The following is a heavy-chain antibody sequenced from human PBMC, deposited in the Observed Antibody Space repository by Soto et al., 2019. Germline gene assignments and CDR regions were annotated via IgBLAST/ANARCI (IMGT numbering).Heavy chain of an antibody. CDR1: GGPMSNYY. CDR3: ARQGFGPLHGLVDV. J-gene: IGHJ6*02. CDR2: MGYDGYT. V-gene: IGHV4-59*08. D-gene: IGHD3-10*01. Sequence: QVQLQESGPGLVKPSETLSLTCTISGGPMSNYYCSWVRQPPGQGLEWIGYMGYDGYTSYNPSLRRRVTISLATSKPPFSLSLRSVTAADTALYYCARQGFGPLHGLVDVWGQATTVTVSS.